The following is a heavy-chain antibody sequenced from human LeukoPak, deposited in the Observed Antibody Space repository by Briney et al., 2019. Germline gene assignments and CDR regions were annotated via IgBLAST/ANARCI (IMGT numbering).Heavy chain of an antibody. V-gene: IGHV3-23*01. CDR2: ISGSGRSS. CDR1: GFTFNTDE. D-gene: IGHD2-21*01. CDR3: AKENYGRDYYLRNGMDV. Sequence: GGSLRLSCAASGFTFNTDELSWVRQAPGKGLEWASTISGSGRSSHYADSVKGRFTISRDNSKNTLYLQMNSLRAEDTAVYYCAKENYGRDYYLRNGMDVWGQGTTVTVSS. J-gene: IGHJ6*02.